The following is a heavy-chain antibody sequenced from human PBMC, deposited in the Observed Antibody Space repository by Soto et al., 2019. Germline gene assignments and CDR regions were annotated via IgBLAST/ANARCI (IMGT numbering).Heavy chain of an antibody. V-gene: IGHV3-23*01. J-gene: IGHJ4*02. CDR3: AKVSSAGGYSYGYSPDY. D-gene: IGHD5-18*01. CDR2: ISGSGGST. CDR1: GFTFSSYA. Sequence: HPGGSLRLSCAASGFTFSSYAMSWVRQAPGKGLEWVSAISGSGGSTYYADSVKGRFTISRDNSKNTLYLQMNSLRAEDTAVYYCAKVSSAGGYSYGYSPDYWGQGTLVTVSS.